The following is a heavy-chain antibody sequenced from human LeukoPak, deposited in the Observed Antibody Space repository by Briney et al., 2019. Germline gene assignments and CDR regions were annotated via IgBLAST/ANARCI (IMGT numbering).Heavy chain of an antibody. CDR3: AREEIEYSSSWYYFDY. J-gene: IGHJ4*02. CDR1: GGSISSSSYY. CDR2: IYYSGST. V-gene: IGHV4-39*07. D-gene: IGHD6-13*01. Sequence: SETLSLTCTVSGGSISSSSYYWGWIRQPPGKGLEWIGSIYYSGSTNYNPSLKSRVTISVDTSKNQFSLKLSSVTAADTAVYYCAREEIEYSSSWYYFDYWGQGTLVTVSS.